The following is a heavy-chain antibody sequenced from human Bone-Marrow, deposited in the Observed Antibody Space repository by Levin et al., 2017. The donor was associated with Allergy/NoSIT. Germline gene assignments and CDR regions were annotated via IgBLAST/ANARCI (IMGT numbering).Heavy chain of an antibody. V-gene: IGHV4-39*01. Sequence: SQTLSLTCTVSGGSISSSSYYWGWIRQPPGKGLEWIGSIYYSGSTYYNPSLKSRVTISVDTSKNQFSLKLSSVTAADTAVYYCARRYCSGGSCYSGPHWFDPWGQGTLVTVSS. CDR3: ARRYCSGGSCYSGPHWFDP. CDR2: IYYSGST. D-gene: IGHD2-15*01. CDR1: GGSISSSSYY. J-gene: IGHJ5*02.